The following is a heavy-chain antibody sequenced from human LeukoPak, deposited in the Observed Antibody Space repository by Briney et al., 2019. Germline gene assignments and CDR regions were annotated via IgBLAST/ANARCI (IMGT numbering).Heavy chain of an antibody. CDR1: GYTFDDYS. CDR3: AKDRNYYLGMDV. V-gene: IGHV3-43*02. CDR2: ISGDGCST. J-gene: IGHJ6*02. Sequence: GEALRLSCAASGYTFDDYSIPWVRQTPGKGLEWVSLISGDGCSTYYADSVKGRFTISRDNSENSLYLQMDSLRTEDTALYYCAKDRNYYLGMDVWGQGTTVTVSS.